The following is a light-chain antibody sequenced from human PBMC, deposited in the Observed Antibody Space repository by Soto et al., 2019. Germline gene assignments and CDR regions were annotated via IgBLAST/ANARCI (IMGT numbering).Light chain of an antibody. CDR2: ETS. V-gene: IGKV3-11*01. Sequence: EIVLTQSPATLSSSPGERATLSCRASQTVTYKLAWYQHRPGQAPRLLIYETSNRATGIPARFSGSGSGTDFTLTISSLEPEDFAVYYCHQRMSWLRTFGQGTKVEVK. CDR3: HQRMSWLRT. J-gene: IGKJ1*01. CDR1: QTVTYK.